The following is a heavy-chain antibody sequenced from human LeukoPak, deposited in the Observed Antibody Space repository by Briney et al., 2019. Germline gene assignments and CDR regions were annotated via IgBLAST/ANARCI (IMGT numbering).Heavy chain of an antibody. CDR3: ARDLSGTYAFDY. Sequence: GGSLRLSCAASRFTFSSFSMNWVRQAPGKGLEWVTSISSGSTYIYYADSVKGRFTTSRDNAKNSLYLQMNSLRAEDTAVYYCARDLSGTYAFDYWGQGTLVTVSS. D-gene: IGHD1-26*01. CDR1: RFTFSSFS. J-gene: IGHJ4*02. CDR2: ISSGSTYI. V-gene: IGHV3-21*01.